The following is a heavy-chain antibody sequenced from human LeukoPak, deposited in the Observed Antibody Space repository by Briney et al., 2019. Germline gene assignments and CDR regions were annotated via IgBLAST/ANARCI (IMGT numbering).Heavy chain of an antibody. CDR2: INHFGRT. CDR1: GGSISSSNW. J-gene: IGHJ4*02. Sequence: SETLSLTCAVSGGSISSSNWWSWVRQPLGKGLEWIGEINHFGRTKYNPSLKSRVTISGDTSKNQFSLKINSLTAADTAVYYCARSYRAHQTFYSSHFFDYWGQGTLVTVSS. V-gene: IGHV4-4*02. CDR3: ARSYRAHQTFYSSHFFDY. D-gene: IGHD5-18*01.